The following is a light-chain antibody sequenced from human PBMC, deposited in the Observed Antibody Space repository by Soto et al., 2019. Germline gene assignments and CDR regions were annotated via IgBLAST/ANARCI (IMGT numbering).Light chain of an antibody. CDR2: AAS. J-gene: IGKJ5*01. CDR3: QQSYSTPIT. Sequence: DIQMTQSPSSLSASVGDRVTITCRASQSISSYLNWYQQKPGKAPKLLIYAASSLQSGVPSRFSGRGSGTDFTLTIGSLQPEDFATYYCQQSYSTPITFGQGTRLEIK. V-gene: IGKV1-39*01. CDR1: QSISSY.